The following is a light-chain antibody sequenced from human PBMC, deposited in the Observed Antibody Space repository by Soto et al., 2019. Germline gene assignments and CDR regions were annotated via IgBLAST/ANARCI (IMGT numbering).Light chain of an antibody. Sequence: DIVMTQSPDSLAVSLGERATINSKSSQSVLYSSNNQNYLTWYQQKPGQPPKLLIYWASTRESGVPDRFSGSGSGTDFTLTISSLQAEDVAVYYCQQYYSLPYTFGQGTKLEVK. CDR3: QQYYSLPYT. V-gene: IGKV4-1*01. J-gene: IGKJ2*01. CDR1: QSVLYSSNNQNY. CDR2: WAS.